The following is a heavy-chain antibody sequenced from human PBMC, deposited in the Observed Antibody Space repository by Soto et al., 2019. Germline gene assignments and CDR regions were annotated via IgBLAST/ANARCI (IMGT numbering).Heavy chain of an antibody. J-gene: IGHJ6*03. Sequence: GGSLRLSCAASGFTVSSNYMIWVRQAPGKGLEWVSVIYSGGSTYYADSVKGRFTISRDNSKNTLYLQMNSLRAEDTAVYYCAREGIVVVPAANTPNYYYYYYMDVWGKGTTVTVSS. CDR3: AREGIVVVPAANTPNYYYYYYMDV. CDR1: GFTVSSNY. D-gene: IGHD2-2*01. V-gene: IGHV3-66*01. CDR2: IYSGGST.